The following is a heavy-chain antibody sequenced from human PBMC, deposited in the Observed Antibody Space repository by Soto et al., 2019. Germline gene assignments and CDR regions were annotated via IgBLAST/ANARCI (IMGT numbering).Heavy chain of an antibody. CDR1: GYSLTNIW. V-gene: IGHV5-10-1*01. CDR3: ASGGDAGWHRGYDV. Sequence: GEPLKISCQGSGYSLTNIWIHWVRQMPGKVLEWMGRIDPGDSVTTYNPSFQGHVTMSADQSINTAYLQWSSPEASDTAMYYCASGGDAGWHRGYDVWGLGTMVTVS. CDR2: IDPGDSVT. J-gene: IGHJ3*01. D-gene: IGHD3-10*01.